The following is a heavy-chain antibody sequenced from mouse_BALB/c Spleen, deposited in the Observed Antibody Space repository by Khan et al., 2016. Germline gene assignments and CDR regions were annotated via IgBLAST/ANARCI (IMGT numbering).Heavy chain of an antibody. CDR2: INPDSSTI. Sequence: EVKLLEPGGGLVQPGGSLKLSCAASGFDFSRYWMSWVRQAPGKGLEWIGEINPDSSTINYTPSLKDTFINSRNNADNTLYLQMSKVRSEGTALYYCARLHYYGWFAYWGQGTLVTVSA. D-gene: IGHD1-2*01. CDR3: ARLHYYGWFAY. V-gene: IGHV4-1*02. CDR1: GFDFSRYW. J-gene: IGHJ3*01.